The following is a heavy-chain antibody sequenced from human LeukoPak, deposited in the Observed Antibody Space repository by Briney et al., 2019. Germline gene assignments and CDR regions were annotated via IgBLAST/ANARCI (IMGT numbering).Heavy chain of an antibody. CDR3: SPVTTEYSFNY. V-gene: IGHV4-39*01. D-gene: IGHD4-17*01. J-gene: IGHJ4*02. CDR1: GGSISSSSYH. CDR2: IYYSGST. Sequence: PSETLSLTCTVSGGSISSSSYHWGWIRQPPGKGLEWIGSIYYSGSTYYNPSLKSRVTISVDTSKNQFSLKLSSVTAADTAVYCCSPVTTEYSFNYWGQGTLVTVSS.